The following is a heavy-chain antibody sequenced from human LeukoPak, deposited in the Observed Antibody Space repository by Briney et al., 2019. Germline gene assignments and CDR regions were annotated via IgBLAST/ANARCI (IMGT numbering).Heavy chain of an antibody. CDR2: IIPIFGTA. Sequence: SVKVSCKASGGTFSSYAISWVRQAPGQGLEWMGWIIPIFGTANYAQKFQRRVTITTDESTSTAYMELSSLRSEDTAVYYCASVPSSSPYYYYMDVWGKGTTVTVSS. V-gene: IGHV1-69*05. D-gene: IGHD6-13*01. J-gene: IGHJ6*03. CDR3: ASVPSSSPYYYYMDV. CDR1: GGTFSSYA.